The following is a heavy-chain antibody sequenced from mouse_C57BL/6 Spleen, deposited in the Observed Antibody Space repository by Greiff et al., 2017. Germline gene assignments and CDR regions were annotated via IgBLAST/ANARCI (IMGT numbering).Heavy chain of an antibody. J-gene: IGHJ4*01. CDR2: ISYDGSN. CDR1: GYSITSGYY. V-gene: IGHV3-6*01. D-gene: IGHD1-1*01. Sequence: EVQVVESGPGLVKPSQSLSLTCSVTGYSITSGYYWNWIRQFPGNKLEWMGYISYDGSNNYNPSLKNRISITRDTSENQFFLKLNSVTTEDTATYYCANYDGSSYGRAMDYWGQGTSVTVSS. CDR3: ANYDGSSYGRAMDY.